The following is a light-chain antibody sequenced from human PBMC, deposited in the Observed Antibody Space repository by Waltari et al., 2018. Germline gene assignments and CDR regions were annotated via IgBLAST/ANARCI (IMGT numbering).Light chain of an antibody. CDR2: AAS. CDR1: QSISSS. J-gene: IGKJ4*01. V-gene: IGKV1-39*01. CDR3: QQSYSTLLT. Sequence: DIQMTQSPSSLSASVGDRATLTCRASQSISSSLNWYQQKPGKAPKLLIYAASSLQSGVPSRFSGSGSGTDFTLTISSLQPEDFATYYCQQSYSTLLTFGGGTKVEIK.